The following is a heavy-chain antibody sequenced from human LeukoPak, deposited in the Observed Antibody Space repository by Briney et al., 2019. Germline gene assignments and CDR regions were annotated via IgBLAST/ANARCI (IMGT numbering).Heavy chain of an antibody. V-gene: IGHV4-39*07. CDR3: ARDRTIRYYYYGMDV. D-gene: IGHD4/OR15-4a*01. Sequence: RSSETLSLTCTVSGGSISSSSYYWGWIRQPPGKGLEWIGSIYYSGSTYYNPSLKSRVTISVDTSKNQFSLKLSSVTAADTAVYYCARDRTIRYYYYGMDVWGQGTTVTVSS. CDR1: GGSISSSSYY. CDR2: IYYSGST. J-gene: IGHJ6*02.